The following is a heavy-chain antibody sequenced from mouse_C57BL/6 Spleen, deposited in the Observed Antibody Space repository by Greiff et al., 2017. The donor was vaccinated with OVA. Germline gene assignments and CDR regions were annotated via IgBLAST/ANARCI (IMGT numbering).Heavy chain of an antibody. Sequence: QVQLQQPGADLVKPGASVKVSCKASGYTFTSYWMHWVRQRPGQGLEWIGRIHPADSDTNYTEKLKGKATLTVDKSYSTAYMHLSSLTSEDAAVYYYAICYDPYYYAMDYWGQGTSVTVSS. CDR3: AICYDPYYYAMDY. CDR1: GYTFTSYW. CDR2: IHPADSDT. J-gene: IGHJ4*01. D-gene: IGHD2-3*01. V-gene: IGHV1-74*01.